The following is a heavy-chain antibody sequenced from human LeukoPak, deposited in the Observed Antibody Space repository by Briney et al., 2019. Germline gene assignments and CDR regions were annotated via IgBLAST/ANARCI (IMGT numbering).Heavy chain of an antibody. CDR3: ARYSSSWPQQKPFDY. Sequence: SETLSLTCTVSGGSISSHYLSWIRQPAGKGLEWIGRIYISGSTNYNPSLKSRVTMSVDTSKNQFSLKLSSVTAADTAVYYCARYSSSWPQQKPFDYWGQGTLVTVSS. D-gene: IGHD6-13*01. J-gene: IGHJ4*02. CDR2: IYISGST. V-gene: IGHV4-4*07. CDR1: GGSISSHY.